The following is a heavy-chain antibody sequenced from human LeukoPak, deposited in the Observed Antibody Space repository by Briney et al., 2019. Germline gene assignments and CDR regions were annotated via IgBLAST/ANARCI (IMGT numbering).Heavy chain of an antibody. CDR1: GFTFSSYG. D-gene: IGHD6-19*01. V-gene: IGHV3-30*02. CDR2: IRYDGSNK. CDR3: AKVQQWLISRYFDY. J-gene: IGHJ4*02. Sequence: PEGSLRLSCAASGFTFSSYGMHWVRQAPGKGLEWVAFIRYDGSNKYYADSVKGRFTISRDNSKNTLYLQMNSLRAEDTAVYYCAKVQQWLISRYFDYWGQGTLVTVSS.